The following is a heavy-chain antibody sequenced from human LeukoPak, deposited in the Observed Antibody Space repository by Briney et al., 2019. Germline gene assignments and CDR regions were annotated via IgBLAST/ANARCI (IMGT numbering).Heavy chain of an antibody. CDR2: IIPIFGTA. CDR3: ARPSGVWFGESNAFDI. V-gene: IGHV1-69*05. D-gene: IGHD3-10*01. Sequence: SVKVSCKASGGTFSSYAISWVRQAPGQGLEWMGGIIPIFGTANYAQKLQGRVTMTTDTSTSTAYMELRSLRSDDTAVYYCARPSGVWFGESNAFDIWGQGTMVTVSS. J-gene: IGHJ3*02. CDR1: GGTFSSYA.